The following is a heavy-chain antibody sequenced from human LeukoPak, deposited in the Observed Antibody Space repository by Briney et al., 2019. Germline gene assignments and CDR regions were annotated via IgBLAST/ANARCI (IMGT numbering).Heavy chain of an antibody. CDR2: IFYIGNT. CDR1: GGPISTYY. CDR3: ASGGSRTGFDY. V-gene: IGHV4-59*01. J-gene: IGHJ4*02. D-gene: IGHD3/OR15-3a*01. Sequence: SETLSLTCTVSGGPISTYYWSWIRQPPGKGLEWIGYIFYIGNTNYNPSLESRVTISVDTSKNQFSLRLSSVIAADTAVYYCASGGSRTGFDYWGQGTLVTDSS.